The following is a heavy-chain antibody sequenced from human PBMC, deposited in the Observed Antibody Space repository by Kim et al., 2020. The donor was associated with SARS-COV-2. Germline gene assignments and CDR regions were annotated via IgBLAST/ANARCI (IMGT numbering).Heavy chain of an antibody. V-gene: IGHV1-2*02. J-gene: IGHJ6*02. D-gene: IGHD6-19*01. CDR1: GYTFTGYY. CDR3: AREGDWVRYSSGQRYGMDV. CDR2: INPNSGGT. Sequence: ASVKVSCKASGYTFTGYYMHWVRQAPGQRLEWMGWINPNSGGTNYAQKFQGRVTMTRDTSISTAYMELSRLRSDDTAVYYCAREGDWVRYSSGQRYGMDVWGQGTTVTVSS.